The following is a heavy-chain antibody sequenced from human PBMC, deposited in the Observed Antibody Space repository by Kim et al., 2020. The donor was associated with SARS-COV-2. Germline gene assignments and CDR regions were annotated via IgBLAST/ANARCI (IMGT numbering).Heavy chain of an antibody. Sequence: PFLKGRVTISVDTSKNQFALKLSSVTAAETAVYYCARGRMVRGVIGAFDIWGQGTMVTVSS. CDR3: ARGRMVRGVIGAFDI. D-gene: IGHD3-10*01. J-gene: IGHJ3*02. V-gene: IGHV4-39*06.